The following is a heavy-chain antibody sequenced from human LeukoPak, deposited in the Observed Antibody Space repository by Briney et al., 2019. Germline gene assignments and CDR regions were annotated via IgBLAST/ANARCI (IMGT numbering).Heavy chain of an antibody. J-gene: IGHJ3*02. CDR2: ISSSSSYI. Sequence: PGGSLRLSCAASGFTFSSYSMNWVRQAPGTGQEWVSSISSSSSYIYYADSVKGRFTISRDNAKNSLYLQMNSLRAEDTAVYYCARDLSSYDAFDIWGQGTMVTVSS. CDR3: ARDLSSYDAFDI. CDR1: GFTFSSYS. V-gene: IGHV3-21*01.